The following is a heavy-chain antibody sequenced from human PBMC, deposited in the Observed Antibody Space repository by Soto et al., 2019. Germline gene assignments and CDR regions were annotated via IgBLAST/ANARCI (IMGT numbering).Heavy chain of an antibody. D-gene: IGHD2-2*01. CDR1: GYTFTSYA. Sequence: QVQLVQSGSELKKPGASVKVSCKASGYTFTSYAMNWVRQAPGQGLEWMGWINTNTGNPTYAQGFTGRFVFSLDTSGSKAYLQICSLKAEDTAVYYCARAIGWDIVLVPAASWFDPWGQGTLVTVSS. CDR2: INTNTGNP. CDR3: ARAIGWDIVLVPAASWFDP. V-gene: IGHV7-4-1*01. J-gene: IGHJ5*02.